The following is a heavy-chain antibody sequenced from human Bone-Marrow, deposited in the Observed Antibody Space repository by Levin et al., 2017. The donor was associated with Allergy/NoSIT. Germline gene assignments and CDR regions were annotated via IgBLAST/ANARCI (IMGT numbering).Heavy chain of an antibody. CDR3: ARGGVVAAKNAYNWFDP. V-gene: IGHV1-46*01. CDR1: GYTFTSYY. CDR2: INPSGGST. Sequence: GASVKVSCKASGYTFTSYYMHWVRQAPGQGLEWMGIINPSGGSTSYAQKFQGRVTMTRDTSTSTVYMELSSLRSEDTAVYYCARGGVVAAKNAYNWFDPWGQGTLVTVSS. J-gene: IGHJ5*02. D-gene: IGHD2-15*01.